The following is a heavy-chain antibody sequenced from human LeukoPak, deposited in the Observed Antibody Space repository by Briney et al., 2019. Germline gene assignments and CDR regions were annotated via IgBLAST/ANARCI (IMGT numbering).Heavy chain of an antibody. D-gene: IGHD4-17*01. CDR3: AREDPQTSVPEGLDV. V-gene: IGHV4-59*01. J-gene: IGHJ6*02. Sequence: PSGTLSLTCIVPGGSIRNSYWSWLRQRPGKGLGWVGYIYFSGTTNINPSLKSRVTTSVDKSKNQFSLKLRSVTAADTAVDYCAREDPQTSVPEGLDVWGQGTTVTVSS. CDR1: GGSIRNSY. CDR2: IYFSGTT.